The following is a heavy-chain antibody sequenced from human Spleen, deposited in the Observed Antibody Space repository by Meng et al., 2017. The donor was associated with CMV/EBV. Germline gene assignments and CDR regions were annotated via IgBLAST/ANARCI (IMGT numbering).Heavy chain of an antibody. J-gene: IGHJ4*02. V-gene: IGHV3-53*01. CDR3: ARSPGYCSSTNCYSNHFDY. D-gene: IGHD2-2*01. Sequence: GESLKISCAASGFIVSTNYMSWVRQAPGKGLECVSFLYSGESTNYADSLEGRFTISRDNAKNSVYLQLNRLKVEDTAVYYCARSPGYCSSTNCYSNHFDYWGQGALVTVSS. CDR2: LYSGEST. CDR1: GFIVSTNY.